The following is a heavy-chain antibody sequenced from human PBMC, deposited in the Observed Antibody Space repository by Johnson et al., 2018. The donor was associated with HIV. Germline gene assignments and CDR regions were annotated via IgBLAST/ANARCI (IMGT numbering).Heavy chain of an antibody. CDR2: INWNGGST. Sequence: VQLVESGGGVVRPGGSLRLSCAASGFTFDDYGMSWVRQAPGKGLEWVSDINWNGGSTGYADSVKGRFTISRDNAKNSLYVQMNSLRAEDTAVYYCARDSIEMATKSEDAFDIWGQGTMVTVSS. D-gene: IGHD5-24*01. CDR3: ARDSIEMATKSEDAFDI. CDR1: GFTFDDYG. J-gene: IGHJ3*02. V-gene: IGHV3-20*04.